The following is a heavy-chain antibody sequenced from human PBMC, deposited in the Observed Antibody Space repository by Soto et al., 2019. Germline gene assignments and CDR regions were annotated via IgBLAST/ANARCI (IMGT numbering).Heavy chain of an antibody. J-gene: IGHJ3*02. Sequence: ASVKVSCKASGYTFTSYGISWVRQAPGQGLEWMGWISAYNGNTNYAQKLQGRVTMTTDTSTSTAYMELSSLRSDDTAVYYCASSLAGDTIADDAFDIWGQGTLVTVS. CDR3: ASSLAGDTIADDAFDI. V-gene: IGHV1-18*01. CDR2: ISAYNGNT. CDR1: GYTFTSYG. D-gene: IGHD5-18*01.